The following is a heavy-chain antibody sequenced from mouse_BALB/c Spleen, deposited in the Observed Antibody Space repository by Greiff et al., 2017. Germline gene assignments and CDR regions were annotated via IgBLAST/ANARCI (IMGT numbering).Heavy chain of an antibody. CDR3: ARHYYGSNYAMDY. CDR1: GFTFSSYT. J-gene: IGHJ4*01. V-gene: IGHV5-12-2*01. Sequence: EVQVVESGGGLVQPGGSLKLSCAASGFTFSSYTMSWVRQTPEKRLEWVAYISNGGGSTYYPDTVKGRFTISRDNAKNTLYLQMSSLKSEDTAMYYCARHYYGSNYAMDYWGQGTSVTVSS. CDR2: ISNGGGST. D-gene: IGHD1-1*01.